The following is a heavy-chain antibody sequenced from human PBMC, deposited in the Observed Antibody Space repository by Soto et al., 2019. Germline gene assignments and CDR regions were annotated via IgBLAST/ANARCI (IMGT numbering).Heavy chain of an antibody. J-gene: IGHJ4*02. D-gene: IGHD5-18*01. V-gene: IGHV1-18*01. CDR1: GYTFTSYG. CDR3: ARDPLRKDTAMVN. Sequence: ASVKVSCKASGYTFTSYGISWARQAPGQGLEGMGWISAYNGNTNYAQKLQGRVTMTTDTSTSTAYMELRSLRSDDTAVYYCARDPLRKDTAMVNWCQGTLVTVPS. CDR2: ISAYNGNT.